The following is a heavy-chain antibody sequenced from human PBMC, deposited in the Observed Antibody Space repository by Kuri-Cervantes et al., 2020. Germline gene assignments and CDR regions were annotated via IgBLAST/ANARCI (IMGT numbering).Heavy chain of an antibody. J-gene: IGHJ4*02. D-gene: IGHD4-17*01. CDR3: ATGDGDYGDPWGY. CDR1: GGSFSGYY. V-gene: IGHV4-34*01. CDR2: INHSGST. Sequence: SETLSLTCAVYGGSFSGYYWSWIRQPPGKGLEWIGEINHSGSTNYNPSLKSRVTISVDTSKNQFSLKLSSVTAADTAVYYCATGDGDYGDPWGYWGQETLVTVSS.